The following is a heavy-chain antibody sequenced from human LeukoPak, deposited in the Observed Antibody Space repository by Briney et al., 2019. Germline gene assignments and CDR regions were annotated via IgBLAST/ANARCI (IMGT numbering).Heavy chain of an antibody. CDR1: GGSISSGGYY. V-gene: IGHV4-31*01. CDR2: IYYSGSA. J-gene: IGHJ4*02. D-gene: IGHD3-10*01. CDR3: ARAKPGLFRGATPDY. Sequence: PSQTLSLTCTVSGGSISSGGYYWSWIRQHPGKGLEWIGYIYYSGSAYYNPSLKSPVTISVDTSKNQFSLKLSSVTAADTAVYYGARAKPGLFRGATPDYWGQGTLVTVSS.